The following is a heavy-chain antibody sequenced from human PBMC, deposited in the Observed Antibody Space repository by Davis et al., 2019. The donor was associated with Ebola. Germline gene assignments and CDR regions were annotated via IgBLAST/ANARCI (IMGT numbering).Heavy chain of an antibody. CDR2: ISGSGGST. CDR3: AKQGTVTALYGMDV. Sequence: PGGSLRLSCEASGFTFSSYAMSWVRQAPGKGLEWVSAISGSGGSTYYADSVKGRFTISRDNSKNTLYLQMNSMRAEDTAVYYCAKQGTVTALYGMDVWGQGTTVTVSS. CDR1: GFTFSSYA. D-gene: IGHD4-17*01. V-gene: IGHV3-23*01. J-gene: IGHJ6*02.